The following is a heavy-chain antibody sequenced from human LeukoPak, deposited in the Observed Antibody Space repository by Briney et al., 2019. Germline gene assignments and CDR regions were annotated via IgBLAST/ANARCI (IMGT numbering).Heavy chain of an antibody. CDR3: ARNLGGGWLSTYPQFDH. V-gene: IGHV4-38-2*02. Sequence: PSESLSLACTVSGYSIISGYHWDWIRQPPGKGLEWIASIYHSGNTYYNPSLKSRVTLSVDTSKNQFSLRLNSVTAAETAVYYCARNLGGGWLSTYPQFDHWGQGTLVTVSS. J-gene: IGHJ4*02. D-gene: IGHD3-22*01. CDR1: GYSIISGYH. CDR2: IYHSGNT.